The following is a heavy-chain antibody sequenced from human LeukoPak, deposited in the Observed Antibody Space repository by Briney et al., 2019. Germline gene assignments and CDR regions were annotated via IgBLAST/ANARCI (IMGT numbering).Heavy chain of an antibody. CDR2: IYYSGTT. D-gene: IGHD5-18*01. Sequence: SETLSLTCTVSGGSISSGDYYWSWIRQPPGKGLEWIGYIYYSGTTYYNPSLKSRVTISVDTSKNQFSLKLSSVTAADTVVYYCARAGGYSYGYGFDYWGQGTLVTVSS. J-gene: IGHJ4*02. CDR3: ARAGGYSYGYGFDY. V-gene: IGHV4-30-4*01. CDR1: GGSISSGDYY.